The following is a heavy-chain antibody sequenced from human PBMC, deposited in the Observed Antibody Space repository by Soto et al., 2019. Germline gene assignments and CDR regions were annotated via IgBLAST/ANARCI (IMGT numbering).Heavy chain of an antibody. V-gene: IGHV1-69*13. J-gene: IGHJ6*02. CDR1: GGTFSSYA. Sequence: SVKVSCKASGGTFSSYAISWVRQAPGQGLEWMGGIIPIFGTANYAQKFQGRVTITADESTSTAYMELSSLRSEDTAVYYCARVGTTVGATYYYYGMDVWGQGTTVTVSS. D-gene: IGHD1-26*01. CDR2: IIPIFGTA. CDR3: ARVGTTVGATYYYYGMDV.